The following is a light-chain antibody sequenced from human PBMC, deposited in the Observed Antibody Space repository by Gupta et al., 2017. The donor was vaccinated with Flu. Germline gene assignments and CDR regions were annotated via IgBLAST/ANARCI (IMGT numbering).Light chain of an antibody. Sequence: EIVLTQPPATLSLSPGERATLSCRASQSVSSYLAWYQQKPGQAPRLLIYDASNRATGIPARFSGSGSGTDFTRTISSLEPEDFAVYYCQQRSNWPPWTFGQGTKVEIK. V-gene: IGKV3-11*01. J-gene: IGKJ1*01. CDR3: QQRSNWPPWT. CDR2: DAS. CDR1: QSVSSY.